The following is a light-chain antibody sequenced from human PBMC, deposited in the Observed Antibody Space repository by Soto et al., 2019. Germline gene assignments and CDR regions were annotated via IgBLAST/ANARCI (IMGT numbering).Light chain of an antibody. J-gene: IGKJ4*01. CDR3: QQYKSYPFS. Sequence: DIVMTQSPATLSLSPGERAILSCRASQSVSSTYLAWYQQKPGQAPRLLIYGASTRATGIPARFSGSGSGTDFTLTITSLQPEDVATYYCQQYKSYPFSFGGGTKVDIK. V-gene: IGKV3D-7*01. CDR1: QSVSSTY. CDR2: GAS.